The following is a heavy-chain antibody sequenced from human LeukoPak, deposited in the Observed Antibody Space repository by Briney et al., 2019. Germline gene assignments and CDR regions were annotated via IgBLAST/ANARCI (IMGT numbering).Heavy chain of an antibody. D-gene: IGHD2-15*01. V-gene: IGHV1-2*02. CDR1: GYTFTGYY. CDR3: ARGADDYCSGGSCYSFLKLPEYYFDY. CDR2: INPNSGGT. Sequence: GASVKVSCKASGYTFTGYYMHWVRQAPGQGLEWMGWINPNSGGTNYAQKFQGRVTMTRDTSISTAYMELSRLRSDDTAVYYCARGADDYCSGGSCYSFLKLPEYYFDYWGQGTLVTVSS. J-gene: IGHJ4*02.